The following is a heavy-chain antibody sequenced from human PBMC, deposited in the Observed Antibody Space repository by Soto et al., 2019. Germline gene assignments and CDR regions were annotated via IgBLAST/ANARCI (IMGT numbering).Heavy chain of an antibody. V-gene: IGHV1-69*13. CDR3: ARPDEGGYSSNHHYSYAMHV. J-gene: IGHJ6*02. Sequence: ASVKVSCKASGGTFRSYSISWVRQAPGQGLEWMGGIIPIFDITNYAQKFQGRVTITADESTSTAYMELSSLGSDDTAVYYCARPDEGGYSSNHHYSYAMHVWCQGTTGT. D-gene: IGHD3-22*01. CDR2: IIPIFDIT. CDR1: GGTFRSYS.